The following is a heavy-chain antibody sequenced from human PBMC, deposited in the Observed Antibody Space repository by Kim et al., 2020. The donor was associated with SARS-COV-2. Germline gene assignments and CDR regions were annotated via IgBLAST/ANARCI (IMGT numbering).Heavy chain of an antibody. V-gene: IGHV3-9*01. CDR1: GFTFGDYA. CDR2: ISWNSGSI. J-gene: IGHJ4*02. Sequence: GGSLRLSCAASGFTFGDYAMHWVRQAPGKGLEWVSGISWNSGSIGYADSVKGRFTISRDNAKNSLYLQMNSLRAEDTALYYCAKDISPGIAAAGSDYWGQGTLVTVSS. D-gene: IGHD6-13*01. CDR3: AKDISPGIAAAGSDY.